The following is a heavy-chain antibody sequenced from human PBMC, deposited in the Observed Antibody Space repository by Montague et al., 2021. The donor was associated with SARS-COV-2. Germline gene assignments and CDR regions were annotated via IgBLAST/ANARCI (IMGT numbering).Heavy chain of an antibody. CDR2: IKPDGGEK. Sequence: SLRLSCSASGFTFSSYWMSWVRQTPGKGLEWVAHIKPDGGEKHYVDSVKGRFTISRDNAKNSLNLQMDSLRVEDTALYYCARDSRIVGATGGMDVWGQGTTVIVSS. CDR3: ARDSRIVGATGGMDV. CDR1: GFTFSSYW. D-gene: IGHD1-26*01. V-gene: IGHV3-7*03. J-gene: IGHJ6*02.